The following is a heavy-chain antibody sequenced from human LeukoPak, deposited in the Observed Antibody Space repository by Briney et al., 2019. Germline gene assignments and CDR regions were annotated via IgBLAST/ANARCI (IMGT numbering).Heavy chain of an antibody. V-gene: IGHV4-59*08. D-gene: IGHD5-24*01. CDR3: ARGGRDGYTLSPFDY. Sequence: PSETLSLTCTVSGGSISSYYWSWIRQPPAKGLEWIGYIYYSGSTNYNPSLKSRVTISVDTSKNQFSLKLSSVAAADTAVYYCARGGRDGYTLSPFDYWGQGTLVTVSS. CDR2: IYYSGST. J-gene: IGHJ4*02. CDR1: GGSISSYY.